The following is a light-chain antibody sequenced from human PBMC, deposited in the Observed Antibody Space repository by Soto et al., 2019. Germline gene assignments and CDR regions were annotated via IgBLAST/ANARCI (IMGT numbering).Light chain of an antibody. J-gene: IGLJ1*01. CDR1: GSDIAGYNY. V-gene: IGLV2-14*01. Sequence: QSALAQPASVSGSPGQSITISCTGTGSDIAGYNYVSWFQQHPGKAPKLMMYQVTIRPSGVSNRFSDAKSGNTASLTISGLQAEDEAEYYCSSFTSTTALYVFGTGTKLTVL. CDR3: SSFTSTTALYV. CDR2: QVT.